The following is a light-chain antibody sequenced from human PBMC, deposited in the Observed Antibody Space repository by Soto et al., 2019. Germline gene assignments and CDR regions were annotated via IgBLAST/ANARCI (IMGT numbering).Light chain of an antibody. J-gene: IGKJ4*01. CDR1: QGVSSW. CDR3: QQANTFPLT. Sequence: DIQMTQSPSSLSASVGDRVTITCRASQGVSSWLVWYQQKPGKAPKLLIYGASSLQGGVPSRFSGSGSGTEFTLTISSLQPEDFATYYCQQANTFPLTFGGGTKVEMK. V-gene: IGKV1-12*01. CDR2: GAS.